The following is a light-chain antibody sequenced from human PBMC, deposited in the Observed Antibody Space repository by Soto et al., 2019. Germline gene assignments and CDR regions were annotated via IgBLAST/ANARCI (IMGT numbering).Light chain of an antibody. CDR1: SSNIGAGYD. Sequence: QAVVTQPPSVSGAPGQRATISCTGSSSNIGAGYDVHWYQQLPGAAPKLLITGNTNRPSGVPDRFSGSKSGTSASLAITGLQSEDEADYYCAAWDDSLNGWVFGGGTKLTVL. CDR2: GNT. J-gene: IGLJ3*02. CDR3: AAWDDSLNGWV. V-gene: IGLV1-40*01.